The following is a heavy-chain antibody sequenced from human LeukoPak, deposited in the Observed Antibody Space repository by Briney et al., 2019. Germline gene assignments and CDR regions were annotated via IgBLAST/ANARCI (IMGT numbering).Heavy chain of an antibody. CDR2: IYYSGST. CDR3: ARHAAVAGPYYFDY. J-gene: IGHJ4*02. V-gene: IGHV4-59*08. D-gene: IGHD6-19*01. Sequence: KPSETLSLTCTVSGGSISSYYWSWIRQPPGKGLEWIGYIYYSGSTNYNPSLKSRVTISVDTSKNQFSLKLSSVTAADTAVYYCARHAAVAGPYYFDYWGQGTLVTVSS. CDR1: GGSISSYY.